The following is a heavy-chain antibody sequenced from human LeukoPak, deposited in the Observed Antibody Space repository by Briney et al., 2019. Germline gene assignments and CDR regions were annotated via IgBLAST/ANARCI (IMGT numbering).Heavy chain of an antibody. CDR1: GYTLTELS. D-gene: IGHD6-13*01. CDR2: FDPEDGET. J-gene: IGHJ6*02. V-gene: IGHV1-24*01. CDR3: ATIAAAGGYYYYGMDV. Sequence: ASVKVSCKVSGYTLTELSMHWVRQAPGKGLEWMGGFDPEDGETIYAQKFQGRVTITEDTSTDTAYMELSSLRSEDTAVYYCATIAAAGGYYYYGMDVWGQGTTVTVSS.